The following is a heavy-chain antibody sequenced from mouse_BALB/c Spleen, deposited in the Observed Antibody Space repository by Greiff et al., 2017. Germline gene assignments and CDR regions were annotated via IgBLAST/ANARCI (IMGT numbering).Heavy chain of an antibody. CDR2: IWSGGST. D-gene: IGHD1-1*01. CDR1: GFSLTSYG. Sequence: VQLQQSGPGLVQPSQSLSITCTVSGFSLTSYGVHWVRQSPGKGLEWLGVIWSGGSTDYNAAFISRLSISKDNSKSQVFFKMNSLQANDTAIYYCARKGYGSSKDAMDYWGQGTSVTVSS. V-gene: IGHV2-2*02. J-gene: IGHJ4*01. CDR3: ARKGYGSSKDAMDY.